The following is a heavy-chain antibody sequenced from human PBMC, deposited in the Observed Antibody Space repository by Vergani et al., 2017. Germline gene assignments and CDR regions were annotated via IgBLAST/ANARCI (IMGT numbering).Heavy chain of an antibody. J-gene: IGHJ4*02. D-gene: IGHD5-12*01. Sequence: QVQLQESGPGLVKPSQTLSLTCTVSGGSISSGGYYWSWIRQHPGKGLEWIGEINHSGSTNYNPSLKSRVTISVDTSKNQFSLKLSSVTAADTAVYYCTTEVGSGYDYSLGSVNYFDYWGQGTLVTVSS. CDR1: GGSISSGGYY. V-gene: IGHV4-31*03. CDR2: INHSGST. CDR3: TTEVGSGYDYSLGSVNYFDY.